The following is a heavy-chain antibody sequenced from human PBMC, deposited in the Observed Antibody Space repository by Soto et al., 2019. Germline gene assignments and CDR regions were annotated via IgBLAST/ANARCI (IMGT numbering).Heavy chain of an antibody. CDR1: GFTFSSYG. J-gene: IGHJ6*02. D-gene: IGHD3-3*01. V-gene: IGHV3-33*01. CDR2: IWYDGSNK. CDR3: ARGREGVTIFGVVYRPTEYGMDV. Sequence: AGGSLRLSCAASGFTFSSYGMHWVRQAPGKGLEWVAVIWYDGSNKYYADSVKGRFTISRDNSKNTLYLQMNSLRAEDTAVYYCARGREGVTIFGVVYRPTEYGMDVWGQGTTVTVSS.